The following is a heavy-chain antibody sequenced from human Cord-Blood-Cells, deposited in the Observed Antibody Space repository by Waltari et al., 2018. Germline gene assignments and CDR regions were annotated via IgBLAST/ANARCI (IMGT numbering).Heavy chain of an antibody. CDR3: AREEGSSGMYYFDY. Sequence: QVQLVQSGAEVKKPGSSVKVSYKASGGTFSSYAISWVRQAPGQGLEWMGGIIPLFGTANYAQKFQGRVTITADESTSTAYMELSSLRSEDTAVYYCAREEGSSGMYYFDYWGQGTLVTVSS. J-gene: IGHJ4*02. CDR2: IIPLFGTA. V-gene: IGHV1-69*01. D-gene: IGHD6-13*01. CDR1: GGTFSSYA.